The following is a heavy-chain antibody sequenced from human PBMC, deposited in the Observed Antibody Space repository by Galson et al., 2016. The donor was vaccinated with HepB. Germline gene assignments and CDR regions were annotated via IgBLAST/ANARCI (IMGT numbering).Heavy chain of an antibody. CDR2: IKEDGSEK. CDR3: ARARERSGYYFD. CDR1: GFIFRSYW. D-gene: IGHD3-22*01. V-gene: IGHV3-7*01. J-gene: IGHJ4*02. Sequence: SLRLSCAASGFIFRSYWMGWVRQAPGKGLEWVGNIKEDGSEKHYVESMKGRLTISRDNTKNSLYLQMNSLRVDDTAVYYCARARERSGYYFDWGQGTLVTVS.